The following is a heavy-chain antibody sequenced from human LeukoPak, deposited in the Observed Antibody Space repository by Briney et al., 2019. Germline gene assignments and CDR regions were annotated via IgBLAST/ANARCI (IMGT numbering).Heavy chain of an antibody. CDR3: ARKEVTGTSPAFDI. CDR2: IYSSGST. J-gene: IGHJ3*02. CDR1: GDSISSGSHY. Sequence: PSETLSLTCTVSGDSISSGSHYWSWIRQPAGKGLEWIGHIYSSGSTNYNPSLKSRVTISVDTSKNQFSLKLSSVTAADTAVYYCARKEVTGTSPAFDIWGQGTMVAVSS. V-gene: IGHV4-61*09. D-gene: IGHD1-7*01.